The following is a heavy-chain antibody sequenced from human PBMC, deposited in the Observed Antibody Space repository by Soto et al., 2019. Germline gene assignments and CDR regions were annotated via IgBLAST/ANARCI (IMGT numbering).Heavy chain of an antibody. CDR2: ISAYNGNT. V-gene: IGHV1-18*01. CDR1: GYTFTSYG. Sequence: ASVKVSCKASGYTFTSYGISWVRQAPGQGLEWMGWISAYNGNTNYAQKLQGRVTMTTDTSTSTAYMELRSLRSDDTAVYYCARDKQKLVATNRPPNAYWGQGTLVTVSS. J-gene: IGHJ4*02. CDR3: ARDKQKLVATNRPPNAY. D-gene: IGHD5-12*01.